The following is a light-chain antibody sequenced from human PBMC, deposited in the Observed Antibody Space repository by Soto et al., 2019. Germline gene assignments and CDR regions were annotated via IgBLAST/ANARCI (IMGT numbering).Light chain of an antibody. V-gene: IGLV2-14*03. J-gene: IGLJ2*01. CDR3: CAYTTTSKFV. CDR1: SSDVGAHKY. Sequence: QSALTQPASVSGSPGQSITISCTGSSSDVGAHKYVSWYQQHPGKAPKVIIHDVSNRPSGVSSRFSGSKSGNTASLTISGLQHEDEAHYYCCAYTTTSKFVFGGGTKLTVL. CDR2: DVS.